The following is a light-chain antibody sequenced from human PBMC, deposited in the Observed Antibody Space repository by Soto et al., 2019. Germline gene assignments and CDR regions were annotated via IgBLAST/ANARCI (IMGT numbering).Light chain of an antibody. CDR1: QSVSSY. V-gene: IGKV3-11*01. CDR3: QQRSSWPPYT. Sequence: EIVLTQSPATLSLSPGERATLSCRASQSVSSYLASYQQKPGQAPRLLIYDGANRATAVTASFSGSGSGTAFSLTISSLEPEDFSAYYCQQRSSWPPYTFGQGTKLEIK. J-gene: IGKJ2*01. CDR2: DGA.